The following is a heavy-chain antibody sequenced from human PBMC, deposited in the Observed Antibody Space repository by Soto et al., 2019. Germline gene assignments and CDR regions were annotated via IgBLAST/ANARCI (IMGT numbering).Heavy chain of an antibody. D-gene: IGHD3-16*01. CDR1: GGSISSNHW. CDR2: IYHGGNT. Sequence: QVQLQESGPGLVKPSGTLSLTCAVSGGSISSNHWWTWVRQPPGKGLEWIGEIYHGGNTAYDPSLQRRVTISVAKSKNQCSLKLSSVTAADTAVYYCAGRVFRAEGGGMDVWGQGTTVTVSS. J-gene: IGHJ6*02. V-gene: IGHV4-4*02. CDR3: AGRVFRAEGGGMDV.